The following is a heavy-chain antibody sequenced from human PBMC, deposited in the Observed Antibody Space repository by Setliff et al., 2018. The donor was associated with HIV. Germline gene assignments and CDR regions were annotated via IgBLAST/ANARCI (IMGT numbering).Heavy chain of an antibody. CDR2: IYYSGST. D-gene: IGHD3-22*01. CDR1: GGSISSGGYY. V-gene: IGHV4-31*03. J-gene: IGHJ6*02. CDR3: ARDRRHYYDSSGYYYGMDV. Sequence: SETLSLTCTVSGGSISSGGYYWSWIRQHPGKGLEWIGYIYYSGSTYYNPSLKSRVTISVDTSKNQFSPKLSSVTAADTAVYYCARDRRHYYDSSGYYYGMDVWGQGTTVTVSS.